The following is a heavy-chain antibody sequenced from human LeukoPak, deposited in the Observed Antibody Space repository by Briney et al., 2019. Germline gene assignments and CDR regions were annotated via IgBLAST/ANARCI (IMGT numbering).Heavy chain of an antibody. V-gene: IGHV3-23*01. Sequence: GGSLRLSCAASGFTFSTYAMSWVRQAPGKGLEWVSTISGSGGSTYYADSVKGRFTLSRDNSKNTLYLQMNSLRAEDTAVYYCARVVPPTDYGSGSYFWDPYYFDYWGQGTLVTVSS. CDR3: ARVVPPTDYGSGSYFWDPYYFDY. D-gene: IGHD3-10*01. CDR1: GFTFSTYA. CDR2: ISGSGGST. J-gene: IGHJ4*02.